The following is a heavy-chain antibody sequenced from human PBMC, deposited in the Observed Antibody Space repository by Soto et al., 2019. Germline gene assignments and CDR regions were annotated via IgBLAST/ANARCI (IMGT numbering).Heavy chain of an antibody. CDR3: VKWAKRYFDY. CDR2: ITSDGSSP. V-gene: IGHV3-64D*08. CDR1: GFTFSSFT. J-gene: IGHJ4*02. Sequence: GGSLRLSCSASGFTFSSFTMHWVRQTPGKRLEYVSSITSDGSSPYYADSVRGRFTISRDNSKSTLYLQMSSLKTEDTAVYYCVKWAKRYFDYWGQGVLVTVSS. D-gene: IGHD1-26*01.